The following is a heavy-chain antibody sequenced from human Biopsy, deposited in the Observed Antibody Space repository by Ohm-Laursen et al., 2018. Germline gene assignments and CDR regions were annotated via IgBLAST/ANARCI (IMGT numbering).Heavy chain of an antibody. J-gene: IGHJ3*01. D-gene: IGHD3-3*01. V-gene: IGHV4-59*08. CDR1: DDSIRNFY. CDR3: ARLGNFWNAEDGLDL. Sequence: SQTLSLTCTVSDDSIRNFYWTWIRQPPEQGLEWIGHASYSGYTNYNPSLKSRVTISVDTSKNHFSLNLRSVTAADTAVYSCARLGNFWNAEDGLDLWGLGTMVTVSS. CDR2: ASYSGYT.